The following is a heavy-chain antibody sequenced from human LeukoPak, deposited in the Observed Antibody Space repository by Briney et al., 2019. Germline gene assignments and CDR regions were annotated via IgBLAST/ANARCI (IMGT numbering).Heavy chain of an antibody. CDR3: ARLSQFASSFYFEY. CDR2: INYSGTT. D-gene: IGHD2-2*01. CDR1: GGSFSGYY. Sequence: SETLSLTCAVYGGSFSGYYWGWIRQPPGKGPEWLGNINYSGTTYYNPSLRSRVTISVDTSNNHFTLKLRSVTAADTAVYYCARLSQFASSFYFEYWGQGILVPVSS. V-gene: IGHV4-34*01. J-gene: IGHJ4*02.